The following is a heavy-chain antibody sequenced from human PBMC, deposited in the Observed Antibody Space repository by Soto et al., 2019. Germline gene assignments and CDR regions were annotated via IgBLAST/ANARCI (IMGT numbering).Heavy chain of an antibody. CDR3: ASGQHAFGTSAFYY. CDR2: ISYDGSNK. Sequence: PGGSLRLSCVPSGFXFSSYAMHWVRQAPGKGLEWVAIISYDGSNKYYADSVKGRFTISRDNSKNTLYLQMDSLRVEDTAVYYCASGQHAFGTSAFYYWGQGTLVTVSS. D-gene: IGHD2-8*02. J-gene: IGHJ4*02. V-gene: IGHV3-30*04. CDR1: GFXFSSYA.